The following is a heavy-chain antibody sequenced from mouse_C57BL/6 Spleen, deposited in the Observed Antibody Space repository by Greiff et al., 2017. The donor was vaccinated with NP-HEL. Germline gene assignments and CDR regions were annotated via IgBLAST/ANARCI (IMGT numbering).Heavy chain of an antibody. CDR3: VRDCNYGSRGYFDV. CDR2: IRSKSSNYAT. D-gene: IGHD1-1*01. J-gene: IGHJ1*03. V-gene: IGHV10-3*01. CDR1: GFTFNTYA. Sequence: EVQLQQSGGGLVQPKGSLKLSCAASGFTFNTYAMHWVRQAPGKGLEWVARIRSKSSNYATYYADSVKDRFTISRDDSQSMLYLQMNNLKTEDTAMYYCVRDCNYGSRGYFDVWGTGTTVTVSS.